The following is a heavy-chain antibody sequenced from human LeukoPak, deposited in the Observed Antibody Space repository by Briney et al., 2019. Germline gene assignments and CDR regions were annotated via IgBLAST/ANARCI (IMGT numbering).Heavy chain of an antibody. Sequence: ASVKVSCKASGYTFTTYGISWVRQAPGQGFEWMGWINTYNGNTNYAHKFRGRVTMTTDTSTRTVYMEVRSPRSDDTAVYYCARGGGWSSSWYSWFDPWGQGTLVTVSS. CDR2: INTYNGNT. CDR1: GYTFTTYG. CDR3: ARGGGWSSSWYSWFDP. V-gene: IGHV1-18*04. D-gene: IGHD6-13*01. J-gene: IGHJ5*02.